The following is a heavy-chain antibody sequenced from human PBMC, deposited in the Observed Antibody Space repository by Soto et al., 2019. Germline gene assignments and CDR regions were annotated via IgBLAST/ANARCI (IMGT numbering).Heavy chain of an antibody. CDR1: GYTFTSYD. CDR3: ARGGYSYGYVPYCYYGMDV. V-gene: IGHV1-8*01. J-gene: IGHJ6*02. Sequence: ASVKVSCKASGYTFTSYDINWVRQATGQGLEWMGWMNPNSGNTGYAQKFQGRVTMTRNTSISTAYMELSSLRSEDTAVYYCARGGYSYGYVPYCYYGMDVWGQGTTVTVSS. D-gene: IGHD5-18*01. CDR2: MNPNSGNT.